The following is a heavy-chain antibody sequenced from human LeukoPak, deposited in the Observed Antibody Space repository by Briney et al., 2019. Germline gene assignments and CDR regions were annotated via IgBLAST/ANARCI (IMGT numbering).Heavy chain of an antibody. J-gene: IGHJ5*02. V-gene: IGHV4-4*07. CDR1: GGSINNNY. CDR2: VYPTGKT. D-gene: IGHD3-16*01. Sequence: PSETLSLTCSVSGGSINNNYWSWIRQSAGKGLEWIGRVYPTGKTHYNPSLLGRVTMPVDTSSSQVSLRLISVTATDTAVYYCARGGTRDLLLDPWGQGTLVTVSS. CDR3: ARGGTRDLLLDP.